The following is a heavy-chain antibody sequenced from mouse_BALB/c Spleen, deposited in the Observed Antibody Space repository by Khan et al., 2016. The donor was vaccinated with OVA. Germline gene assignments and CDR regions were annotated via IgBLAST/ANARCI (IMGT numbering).Heavy chain of an antibody. V-gene: IGHV3-2*02. J-gene: IGHJ2*01. CDR2: ISYSGKT. CDR1: GYSITTDYA. CDR3: ARVYGGDFDY. D-gene: IGHD1-1*01. Sequence: EVQLQESGPGLVKPSQSLSLTCTVTGYSITTDYAWNWLRQFPGNKLEWMVFISYSGKTKYNPSLKSRISITRNTSKNQFFLQLKSVTTENTARYYCARVYGGDFDYWGQGTTLTVSS.